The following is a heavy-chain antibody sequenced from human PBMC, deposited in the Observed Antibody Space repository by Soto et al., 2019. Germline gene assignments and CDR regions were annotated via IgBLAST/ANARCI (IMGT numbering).Heavy chain of an antibody. Sequence: ASVQVSCKASGYTFTTYNMHWVRQAPGQGLEWMGIINPSGGSTSYAQKFQGRVTMTRDTSTSTFYMELSSLRSEDTAVYYCAREVGDSSVDYWGQGTLVTVSS. D-gene: IGHD6-19*01. J-gene: IGHJ4*02. CDR1: GYTFTTYN. CDR2: INPSGGST. CDR3: AREVGDSSVDY. V-gene: IGHV1-46*01.